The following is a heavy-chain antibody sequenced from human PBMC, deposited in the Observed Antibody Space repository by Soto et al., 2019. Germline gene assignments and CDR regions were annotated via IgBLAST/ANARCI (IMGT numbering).Heavy chain of an antibody. J-gene: IGHJ4*02. CDR2: ISRSGDNT. Sequence: PGGSLRLSCAASGFTFSSYAMSWVRRAPGEGLEWVSAISRSGDNTFYADSVKGRFTISRDNTQNTLYLQMNSPRAEDTAVYYCEKEFGHYDILTGYPTFGYWGQGTLVTVSS. CDR3: EKEFGHYDILTGYPTFGY. V-gene: IGHV3-23*01. D-gene: IGHD3-9*01. CDR1: GFTFSSYA.